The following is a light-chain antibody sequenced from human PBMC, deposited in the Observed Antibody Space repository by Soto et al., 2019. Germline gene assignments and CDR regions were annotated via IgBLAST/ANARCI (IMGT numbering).Light chain of an antibody. CDR3: CSYGGSFPYV. Sequence: QSVLTQPPSVSGSPGQSVTISCTGTSSDVGGYDYVSWYQQHPGKAPKLLMYDVTKRPSGVPDRFSGSKSGNTASLTISGLQAEDEADFFCCSYGGSFPYVFGTGTKSPS. J-gene: IGLJ1*01. CDR2: DVT. V-gene: IGLV2-11*01. CDR1: SSDVGGYDY.